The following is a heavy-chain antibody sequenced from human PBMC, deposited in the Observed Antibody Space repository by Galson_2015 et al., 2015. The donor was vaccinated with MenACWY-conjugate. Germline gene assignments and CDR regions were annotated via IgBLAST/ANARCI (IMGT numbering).Heavy chain of an antibody. D-gene: IGHD2-15*01. Sequence: SLRLSCAVSGFTFSSYWMHWVRQAPGKGLVWVSRINSDGSSTSYADTAKGRFTISRDNAKNTRYLQMNSLRAEDAAVYYCARTGGGPPRGFDYWGQGTLVTVSS. V-gene: IGHV3-74*01. CDR3: ARTGGGPPRGFDY. J-gene: IGHJ4*02. CDR1: GFTFSSYW. CDR2: INSDGSST.